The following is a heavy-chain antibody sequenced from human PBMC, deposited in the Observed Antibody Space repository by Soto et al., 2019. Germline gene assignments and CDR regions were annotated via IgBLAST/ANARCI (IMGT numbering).Heavy chain of an antibody. D-gene: IGHD3-3*01. CDR1: GFTFSSYW. CDR3: ARYLRPDPDFWSGYYDN. CDR2: IKQDGSEK. J-gene: IGHJ4*02. V-gene: IGHV3-7*01. Sequence: GGSLRLSCAASGFTFSSYWMSWVRQAPGKGLEWVANIKQDGSEKYYVDSVKGRFTISRDNAKNSLYLQMNSLRAEDTAVYYCARYLRPDPDFWSGYYDNWGQGTLVTVSS.